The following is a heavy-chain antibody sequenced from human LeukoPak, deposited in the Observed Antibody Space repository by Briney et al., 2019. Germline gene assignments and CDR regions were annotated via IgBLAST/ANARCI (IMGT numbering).Heavy chain of an antibody. CDR1: GFKFDDYG. CDR2: ISWNGAIM. J-gene: IGHJ6*02. V-gene: IGHV3-9*01. Sequence: PGRSLRLSCATSGFKFDDYGMHWVRQAPRKGLEWVSGISWNGAIMVYADSVKGRSTISRDNAKNSLYLQMNSLRAEDTALYYCAKDISIRGFADGYFYGMDAWGQGTTVTVSS. D-gene: IGHD5-12*01. CDR3: AKDISIRGFADGYFYGMDA.